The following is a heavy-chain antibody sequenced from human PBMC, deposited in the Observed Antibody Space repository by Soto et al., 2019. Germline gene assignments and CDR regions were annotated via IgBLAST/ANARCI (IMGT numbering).Heavy chain of an antibody. V-gene: IGHV3-23*01. D-gene: IGHD2-2*01. CDR1: GFTFSSYA. Sequence: PGGSLRLSCAASGFTFSSYAMSWVRQAPGKGLEWVSAISGSGGSTYYADSVKGRFTISRDNSKNTLYLQMNSLRAEDTAVYYCARGPDEYQLLPFDYWGQGTLVTVSS. J-gene: IGHJ4*02. CDR2: ISGSGGST. CDR3: ARGPDEYQLLPFDY.